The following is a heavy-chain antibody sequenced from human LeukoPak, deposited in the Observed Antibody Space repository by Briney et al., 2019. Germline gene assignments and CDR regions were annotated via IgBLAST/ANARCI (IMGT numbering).Heavy chain of an antibody. D-gene: IGHD3-10*01. CDR2: FDPEDGET. J-gene: IGHJ4*02. CDR3: ATALFRGSGGCRIFDY. CDR1: GYTLTELS. Sequence: ASVKVSCKVSGYTLTELSMHWVRQAPGKGLEWMGGFDPEDGETIYAQKLQGRVTMTEDTSTDTAYMELSSLRSEDTAVYYCATALFRGSGGCRIFDYWGQGTLVTVSS. V-gene: IGHV1-24*01.